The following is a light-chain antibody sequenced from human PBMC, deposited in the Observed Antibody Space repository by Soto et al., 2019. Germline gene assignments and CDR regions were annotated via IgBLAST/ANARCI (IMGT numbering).Light chain of an antibody. Sequence: QSALTQPASVSGSPGQSITISCTGTSSDVGGYNYVSWYQQHPGKAPKLMMYEVSNRPSGVSNRFSGSKSGNTASLTISGLQAEDEAADYCISYTSISTRVFGGGTQLTV. V-gene: IGLV2-14*01. J-gene: IGLJ7*01. CDR2: EVS. CDR1: SSDVGGYNY. CDR3: ISYTSISTRV.